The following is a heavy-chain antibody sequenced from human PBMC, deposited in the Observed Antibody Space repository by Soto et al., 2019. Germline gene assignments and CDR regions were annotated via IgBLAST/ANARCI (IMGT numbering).Heavy chain of an antibody. CDR1: GFTFSSYG. CDR2: ISYDGSNK. CDR3: AKDRGRSWYYYYYGMDV. V-gene: IGHV3-30*18. Sequence: GGSLRLSCSASGFTFSSYGMHWVRQAPGKGLEWVAVISYDGSNKYYADSVKGRFTISRDNSKNTLYLQMNSLRAEDTAVYYCAKDRGRSWYYYYYGMDVWGQGTTVTVSS. D-gene: IGHD6-13*01. J-gene: IGHJ6*02.